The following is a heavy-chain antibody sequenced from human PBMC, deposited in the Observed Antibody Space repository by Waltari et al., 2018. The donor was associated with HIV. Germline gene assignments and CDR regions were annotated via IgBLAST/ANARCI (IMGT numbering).Heavy chain of an antibody. V-gene: IGHV4-34*01. CDR3: ARRKTYYYDSSGYTGRFDY. CDR2: INHGGST. J-gene: IGHJ4*02. Sequence: QVQLQKWGAGLLKPSETLSLTCAVYGWSFSGYYWSWIRQPPGKGLEWIGEINHGGSTNYNPSRKSRVTISVDTSNNQFSLKLSAVAAADTAVYYCARRKTYYYDSSGYTGRFDYWGQGTLVTGSS. D-gene: IGHD3-22*01. CDR1: GWSFSGYY.